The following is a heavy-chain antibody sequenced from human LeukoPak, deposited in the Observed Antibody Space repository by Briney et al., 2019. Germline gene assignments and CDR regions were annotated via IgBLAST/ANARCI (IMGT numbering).Heavy chain of an antibody. J-gene: IGHJ4*02. V-gene: IGHV3-23*01. CDR2: ISGSGDRT. CDR1: GFIFSTYA. CDR3: AALGPPIDF. D-gene: IGHD7-27*01. Sequence: GGSLRLSCAASGFIFSTYAMSWVRQAPGKGLEWVSGISGSGDRTYYAESVKGRLTISRDNSKNTLYLQMSSLRADDTAVYYCAALGPPIDFWGQGTLVTVSS.